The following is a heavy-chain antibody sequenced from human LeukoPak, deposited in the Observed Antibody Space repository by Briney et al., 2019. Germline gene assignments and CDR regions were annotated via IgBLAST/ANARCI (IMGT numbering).Heavy chain of an antibody. Sequence: SETLSLTCAVYGGSFSGYYWSWIRQPPGKGLEWIGEINHSGSTYYNPSLKSRVTISVDTSKNQFSLKLSSVTAADTAVYYCARVILYYDFWSGYFPKTYYYYMDVWGKGTTVTVSS. CDR1: GGSFSGYY. CDR3: ARVILYYDFWSGYFPKTYYYYMDV. CDR2: INHSGST. D-gene: IGHD3-3*01. J-gene: IGHJ6*03. V-gene: IGHV4-34*01.